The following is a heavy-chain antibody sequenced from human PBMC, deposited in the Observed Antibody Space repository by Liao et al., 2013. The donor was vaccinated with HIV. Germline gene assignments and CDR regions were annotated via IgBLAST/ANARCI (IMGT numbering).Heavy chain of an antibody. D-gene: IGHD3-10*01. V-gene: IGHV4-59*12. J-gene: IGHJ4*02. CDR1: GGSIGSYY. Sequence: QVQLQESGPGLVKPSETLSLTCTVSGGSIGSYYWSWIRQPPGKGLEWIGYIYYSGSTNYNPSLKSRVTISVDTSKNQFSLKLSSVTAADTAVYYCARRLGTDFDYWGQGTLVTVSS. CDR3: ARRLGTDFDY. CDR2: IYYSGST.